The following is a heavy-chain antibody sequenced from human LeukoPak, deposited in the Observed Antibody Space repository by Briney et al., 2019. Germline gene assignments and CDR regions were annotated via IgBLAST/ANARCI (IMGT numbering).Heavy chain of an antibody. CDR2: IYYSGST. D-gene: IGHD5-12*01. V-gene: IGHV4-39*01. Sequence: PSETLSLTCTVSGGSISSSSYYWGCIRQPPGKGLEWIGSIYYSGSTYYNPSLKSRVTISVDTSKNQFSLKLSSVTAADTAVYYCARQRDGYNYFFDYWGQGTLVTVSS. CDR3: ARQRDGYNYFFDY. CDR1: GGSISSSSYY. J-gene: IGHJ4*02.